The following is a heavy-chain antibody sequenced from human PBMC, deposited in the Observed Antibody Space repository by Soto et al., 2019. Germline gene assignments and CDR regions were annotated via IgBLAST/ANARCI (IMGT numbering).Heavy chain of an antibody. D-gene: IGHD6-13*01. V-gene: IGHV1-69*02. Sequence: QVQLVQSGAEVKKPGSSVKVSCKASGGTFSSYTISWVRQAPGQGHEWMGRIIPILGIANYAQKFQGRVTNTADKSTSTAYMELSSLRSEDTAVYYCASGSSRTFDYWGQGTLVTVSS. J-gene: IGHJ4*02. CDR3: ASGSSRTFDY. CDR2: IIPILGIA. CDR1: GGTFSSYT.